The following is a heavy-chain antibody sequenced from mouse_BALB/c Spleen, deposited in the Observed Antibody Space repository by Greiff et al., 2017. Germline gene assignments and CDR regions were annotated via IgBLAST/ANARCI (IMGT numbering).Heavy chain of an antibody. Sequence: DVKLVESGGGLVKPGGSLKLSCAASGFTFSSYAMSWVRQSPEKRLEWVAEISSGGSYTYYPDTVTGRFTISRDNAKNTLYLEMSSLRSEDTAMYYCARVRLNAMDYWGQGTSVTVSS. V-gene: IGHV5-9-4*01. CDR2: ISSGGSYT. CDR1: GFTFSSYA. CDR3: ARVRLNAMDY. D-gene: IGHD2-4*01. J-gene: IGHJ4*01.